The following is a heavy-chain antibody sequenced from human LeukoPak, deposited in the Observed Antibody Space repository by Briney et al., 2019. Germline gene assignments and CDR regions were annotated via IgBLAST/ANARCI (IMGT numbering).Heavy chain of an antibody. CDR2: IIPIFVTA. Sequence: SVKVSCKASGGTFSSYAISWVRQAPGQGLEWMGGIIPIFVTANYAQKFQGRVTITADESTSTGYMELSSLRSEDTAVYYCARVRAVAGQGGYYFDYWGQGTLVTVSS. CDR3: ARVRAVAGQGGYYFDY. CDR1: GGTFSSYA. V-gene: IGHV1-69*13. J-gene: IGHJ4*02. D-gene: IGHD6-19*01.